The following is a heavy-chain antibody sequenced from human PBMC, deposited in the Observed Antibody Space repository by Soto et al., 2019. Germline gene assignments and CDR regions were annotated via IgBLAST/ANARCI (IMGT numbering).Heavy chain of an antibody. V-gene: IGHV1-3*01. CDR2: ITPGTGNT. J-gene: IGHJ4*02. CDR1: GYTFFTST. D-gene: IGHD6-19*01. Sequence: QVQLVQSGAEVKKPGASVKVSCKTSGYTFFTSTIHWLRQAPGQRLEWMGWITPGTGNTKFSQTFQGRVTLTRDTSASTAYLELRSLTSDDTALFCCAREEGFGSSFYYYEAWGQGTLVTVSS. CDR3: AREEGFGSSFYYYEA.